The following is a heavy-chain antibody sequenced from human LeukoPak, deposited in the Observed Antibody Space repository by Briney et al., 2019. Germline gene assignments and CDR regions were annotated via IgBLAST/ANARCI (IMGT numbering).Heavy chain of an antibody. D-gene: IGHD2-15*01. V-gene: IGHV3-7*01. CDR2: IKQDGSEK. CDR3: ARVLRYCSGGSCYYYFDY. J-gene: IGHJ4*02. Sequence: GGSLRLSCAASGFTFSSYWMSWVRQAPGKGLEWVANIKQDGSEKYYVDSVKGRFTISRDNAKNSLYLQMNSLRAEDTAVYYCARVLRYCSGGSCYYYFDYWGQGTLVTVSS. CDR1: GFTFSSYW.